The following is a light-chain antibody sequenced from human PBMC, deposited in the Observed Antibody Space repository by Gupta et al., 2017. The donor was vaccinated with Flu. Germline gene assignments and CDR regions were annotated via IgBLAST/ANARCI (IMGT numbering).Light chain of an antibody. CDR3: RSYKNTNTRVV. J-gene: IGLJ2*01. V-gene: IGLV2-14*01. CDR1: SGDRGGNND. CDR2: GIS. Sequence: ITTCRTGSSGDRGGNNDGYWYQQHPGKAPKLIIYGISKRPSGVSNRFSGSKSGNTASMTIAGLQAEDEADYYCRSYKNTNTRVVFGGGTKLTVL.